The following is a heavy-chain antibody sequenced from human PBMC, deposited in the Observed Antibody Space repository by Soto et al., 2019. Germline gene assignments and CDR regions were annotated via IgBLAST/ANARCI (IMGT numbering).Heavy chain of an antibody. CDR2: IYYSGST. V-gene: IGHV4-59*01. D-gene: IGHD3-22*01. CDR3: ARVNYYYDSNNCFAP. CDR1: GGSISSYY. Sequence: TLSLTCTVSGGSISSYYWSWIRQPPGKGLEWIGYIYYSGSTNYNPSLKSRVTISVETSKNQFSLKLSSVTAADTDVYYCARVNYYYDSNNCFAPCGQGRPVTVPS. J-gene: IGHJ5*02.